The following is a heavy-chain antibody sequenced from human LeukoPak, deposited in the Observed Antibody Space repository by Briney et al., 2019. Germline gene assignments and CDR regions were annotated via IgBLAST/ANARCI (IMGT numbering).Heavy chain of an antibody. CDR3: ARDTRDYYDSSGSADYFDY. D-gene: IGHD3-22*01. J-gene: IGHJ4*02. Sequence: SVKVSCKASGGTFSSYAISWVRQAPGQGLEWMGGIIPIFGTANYAQKFQGRVTITADESTSTAYMELSSLRSEDTAVYYCARDTRDYYDSSGSADYFDYWGQGTLVTVSS. CDR2: IIPIFGTA. CDR1: GGTFSSYA. V-gene: IGHV1-69*13.